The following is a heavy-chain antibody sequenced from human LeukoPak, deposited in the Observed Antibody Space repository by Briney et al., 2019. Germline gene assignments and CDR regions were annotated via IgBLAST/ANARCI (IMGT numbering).Heavy chain of an antibody. D-gene: IGHD4-17*01. CDR2: IYYSGST. V-gene: IGHV4-39*01. Sequence: PSETLSLTCTVSGGSISSSSYYWGWIRQPPGKGLEWIGSIYYSGSTYYNPSLKSRVTISVDTSKSQFSLKLSSVTAADTAVYYCARLSRYYGDYLDYWGQGTLVTVSS. CDR1: GGSISSSSYY. CDR3: ARLSRYYGDYLDY. J-gene: IGHJ4*02.